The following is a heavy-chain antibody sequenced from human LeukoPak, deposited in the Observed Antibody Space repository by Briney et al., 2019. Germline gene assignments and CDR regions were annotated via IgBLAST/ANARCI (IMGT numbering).Heavy chain of an antibody. CDR1: GGSISSSSYY. D-gene: IGHD6-6*01. CDR3: ARGLQQLVDYYYYYMDV. CDR2: IYYSGST. Sequence: SETLSLTCTVSGGSISSSSYYWGWIRQPPGKGLEWIGSIYYSGSTYYNPSLKSRVTISVDTSKNQFSLKLSSVTAADTAVYYCARGLQQLVDYYYYYMDVWGKGTTVTVSS. J-gene: IGHJ6*03. V-gene: IGHV4-39*07.